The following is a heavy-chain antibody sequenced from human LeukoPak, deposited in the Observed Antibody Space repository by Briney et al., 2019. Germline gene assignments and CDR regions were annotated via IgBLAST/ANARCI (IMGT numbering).Heavy chain of an antibody. D-gene: IGHD3-10*01. CDR2: IYYSGST. Sequence: RPSETLSLTCTVSGGSISSYYWSWIRQPPGKGLEWIGYIYYSGSTNYNPSLKSRVTISVDTSKNQFSLKLSSVTDADTAVYYCARGHYEIGELAKWFDPWGQGTLVTVSS. CDR1: GGSISSYY. CDR3: ARGHYEIGELAKWFDP. J-gene: IGHJ5*02. V-gene: IGHV4-59*01.